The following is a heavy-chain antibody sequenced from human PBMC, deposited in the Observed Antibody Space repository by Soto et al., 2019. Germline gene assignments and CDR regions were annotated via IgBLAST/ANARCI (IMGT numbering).Heavy chain of an antibody. D-gene: IGHD4-17*01. Sequence: SETLSLTCAVSGGSISSGGYSWSWIRQPPGKGLEWIGYIYHSGSTYYNPSLKSRVTISVDRSKNQFSLKLSSVTAADTAVYYCASRVGPEGYGDDYYYYYGMDVWGQGTTVTVSS. CDR2: IYHSGST. V-gene: IGHV4-30-2*01. CDR3: ASRVGPEGYGDDYYYYYGMDV. CDR1: GGSISSGGYS. J-gene: IGHJ6*02.